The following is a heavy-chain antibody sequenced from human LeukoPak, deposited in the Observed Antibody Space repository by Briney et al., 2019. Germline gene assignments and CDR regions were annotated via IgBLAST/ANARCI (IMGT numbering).Heavy chain of an antibody. Sequence: SETLSLTCAVYGGSFSGYYWSWIRQPPGKGLEWIGEINNSGSTNYNPSLKSRVTTSVDTSKSHCSLKLSSVTAADTAVYYCARLSQIVAFDIWGQGTMVTVSS. V-gene: IGHV4-34*01. CDR1: GGSFSGYY. CDR2: INNSGST. CDR3: ARLSQIVAFDI. J-gene: IGHJ3*02. D-gene: IGHD6-6*01.